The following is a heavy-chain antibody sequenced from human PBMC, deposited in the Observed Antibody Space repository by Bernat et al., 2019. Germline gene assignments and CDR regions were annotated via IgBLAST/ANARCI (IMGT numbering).Heavy chain of an antibody. V-gene: IGHV3-48*03. D-gene: IGHD6-19*01. CDR1: GFTFSSYE. CDR2: ISSSGSTI. J-gene: IGHJ4*02. Sequence: EVQLVESGGGLVQPGGSLRLSCAASGFTFSSYEMNWVRQAPGKGLEWVSYISSSGSTIYYADSGKGRLTISRDNAKNSLYLQRNSLRAEATAVYYCARDSGGWVYLDYGGQGTLVTVSS. CDR3: ARDSGGWVYLDY.